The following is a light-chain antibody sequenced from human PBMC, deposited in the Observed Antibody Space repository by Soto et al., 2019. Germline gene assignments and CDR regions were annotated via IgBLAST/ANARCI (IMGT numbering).Light chain of an antibody. CDR1: QTIFSW. Sequence: IQMTQSPSTLSASVGDRVTITCRASQTIFSWLAWYQQKPGKAPKLLIYKASSLESGVPSRYSGSGSGTEFTLTISGLQPDDFAAYYCQQYNNWPPYTFGQGTKLEIK. J-gene: IGKJ2*01. V-gene: IGKV1-5*03. CDR2: KAS. CDR3: QQYNNWPPYT.